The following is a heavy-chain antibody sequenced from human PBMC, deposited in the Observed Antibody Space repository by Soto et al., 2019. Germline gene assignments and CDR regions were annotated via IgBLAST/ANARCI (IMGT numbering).Heavy chain of an antibody. Sequence: GGSLRLSCAASGFTFSSYGMHWVRQAPGKGLEWVAVIWYDGSNKYYADSVKGRFTISRDNSKNTLYLQMNSLRAEDTAVYYCARDRGSSSLPDAFDIWGQGTMVTVPS. CDR1: GFTFSSYG. J-gene: IGHJ3*02. D-gene: IGHD6-6*01. CDR2: IWYDGSNK. V-gene: IGHV3-33*01. CDR3: ARDRGSSSLPDAFDI.